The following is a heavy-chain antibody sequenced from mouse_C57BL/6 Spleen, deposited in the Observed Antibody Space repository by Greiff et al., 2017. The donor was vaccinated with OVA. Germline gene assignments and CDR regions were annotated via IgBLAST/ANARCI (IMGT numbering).Heavy chain of an antibody. CDR1: GFTFSSYA. CDR2: ISDGGSYT. J-gene: IGHJ4*01. D-gene: IGHD2-5*01. CDR3: AREGSNYSYAMDY. V-gene: IGHV5-4*01. Sequence: EVQLVESGGGLVKPGGSLKLSCAASGFTFSSYAMSWVRQTPEKRLEWVATISDGGSYTYYPDNVKGRFTISRDNAKNNLYLQMSHLKSEDTAMYYCAREGSNYSYAMDYWGQGTSVTVSS.